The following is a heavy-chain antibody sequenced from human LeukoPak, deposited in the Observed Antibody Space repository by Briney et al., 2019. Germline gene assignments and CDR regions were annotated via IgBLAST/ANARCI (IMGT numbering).Heavy chain of an antibody. CDR3: ARVRSIAAAGTSFDAFDI. J-gene: IGHJ3*02. Sequence: SETLSLTCTVSGGSISSYYWSWIRQPPGKGLEWIGYIYYSGSTNYNPSLKSRVTISVDTSKNQFSLKLSSVTAADTAVYYCARVRSIAAAGTSFDAFDIWGQGTMVTVSS. V-gene: IGHV4-59*01. CDR1: GGSISSYY. D-gene: IGHD6-13*01. CDR2: IYYSGST.